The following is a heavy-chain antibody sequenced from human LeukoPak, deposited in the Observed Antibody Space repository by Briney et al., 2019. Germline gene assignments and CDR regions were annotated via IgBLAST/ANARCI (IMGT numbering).Heavy chain of an antibody. CDR2: IRYDGSYK. Sequence: GGSLRLSCAASGFTFSNYWMSWVRQPPGKGLEWVAFIRYDGSYKYYADSVKGRFTISRDNSNLTLCLQMLSLRPEDTPVYYCAKADRGYCTTTSCSFDYWGQGTRDTVSS. J-gene: IGHJ4*02. CDR3: AKADRGYCTTTSCSFDY. CDR1: GFTFSNYW. V-gene: IGHV3-30*02. D-gene: IGHD2-2*01.